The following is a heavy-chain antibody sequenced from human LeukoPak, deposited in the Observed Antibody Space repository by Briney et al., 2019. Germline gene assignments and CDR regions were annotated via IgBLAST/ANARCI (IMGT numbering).Heavy chain of an antibody. CDR3: VRERTNYYDSSGYY. V-gene: IGHV3-7*05. CDR2: IKQDGSEK. Sequence: PGGSLRLSCAASGFTFESYTIHWVRQAPGKGLEWVANIKQDGSEKYYVDSVKGRFTISRDNAKNSLYLEMNSLRAEDTAVYYCVRERTNYYDSSGYYWGQGTLVTVSS. J-gene: IGHJ4*02. D-gene: IGHD3-22*01. CDR1: GFTFESYT.